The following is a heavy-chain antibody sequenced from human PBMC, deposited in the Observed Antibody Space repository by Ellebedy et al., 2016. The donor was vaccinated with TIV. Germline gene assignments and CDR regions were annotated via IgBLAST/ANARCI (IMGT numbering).Heavy chain of an antibody. CDR2: VYYSGST. Sequence: MPGGSLRLSCNVSGGSISSSRYYGGWIRQPPGKGLEWIGIVYYSGSTYYNPSLKSRVTISVDTSKNQFSLKMKSMTAADTAVYYCATSGSYLWADHWGQGTLVTVSS. V-gene: IGHV4-39*01. J-gene: IGHJ4*02. D-gene: IGHD1-26*01. CDR1: GGSISSSRYY. CDR3: ATSGSYLWADH.